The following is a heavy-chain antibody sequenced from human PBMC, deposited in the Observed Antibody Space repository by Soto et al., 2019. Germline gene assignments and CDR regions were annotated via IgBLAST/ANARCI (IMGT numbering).Heavy chain of an antibody. CDR1: GGSISSGGYY. D-gene: IGHD3-10*01. V-gene: IGHV4-31*03. CDR3: RVGGRHSGRLDY. J-gene: IGHJ4*02. CDR2: IYYSGST. Sequence: LSLTCTVSGGSISSGGYYWSWIRQHPGKGLEWIGYIYYSGSTYYNPSLKSRVTISVDTSKNQFSLMMSSVTAADTAVYYCRVGGRHSGRLDYWGQGXLVTVYS.